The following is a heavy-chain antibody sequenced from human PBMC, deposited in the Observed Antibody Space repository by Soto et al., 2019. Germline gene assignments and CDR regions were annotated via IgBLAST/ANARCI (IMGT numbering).Heavy chain of an antibody. CDR2: INHSGST. CDR1: GGSFSGYY. V-gene: IGHV4-34*01. Sequence: SETLSLTCAVYGGSFSGYYWSWIRQPPGKGLEWIGEINHSGSTNYNPSLKSRVTISVDTSKNQFSLKLSSVTAADTAVYYCAGDYGGNHYFDYWGQGTLVT. CDR3: AGDYGGNHYFDY. J-gene: IGHJ4*02. D-gene: IGHD4-17*01.